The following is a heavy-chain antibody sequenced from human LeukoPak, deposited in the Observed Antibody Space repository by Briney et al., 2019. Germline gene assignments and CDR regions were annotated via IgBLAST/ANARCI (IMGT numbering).Heavy chain of an antibody. V-gene: IGHV3-7*01. D-gene: IGHD5-12*01. Sequence: PGGSLRLSCAASGFTFSIHWMSWVHQAPGKGLEWVANIKEDSSDKWYVDSVKGRFTISRDNVENSLYLQMNSLRAEDTAVYYCVRVDKKFEDSGYRSFDWWGQGTLVSVSS. J-gene: IGHJ4*02. CDR2: IKEDSSDK. CDR1: GFTFSIHW. CDR3: VRVDKKFEDSGYRSFDW.